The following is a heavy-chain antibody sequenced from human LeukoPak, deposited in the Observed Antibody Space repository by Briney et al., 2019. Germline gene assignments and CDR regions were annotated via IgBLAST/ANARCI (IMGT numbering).Heavy chain of an antibody. V-gene: IGHV3-30*18. CDR3: AKSAAITMIVVVEIDY. CDR2: ISYDGSNK. J-gene: IGHJ4*02. CDR1: GFTFSSCG. Sequence: GGSLRLSCAASGFTFSSCGMHWVGQAPGKGLEWVAVISYDGSNKYYADSAKGRFTISRDNSKNTLYLQMNSLRAEDTAVYYCAKSAAITMIVVVEIDYWGQGTLVTVSS. D-gene: IGHD3-22*01.